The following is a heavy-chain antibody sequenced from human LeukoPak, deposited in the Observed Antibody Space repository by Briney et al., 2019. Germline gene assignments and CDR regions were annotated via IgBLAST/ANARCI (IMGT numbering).Heavy chain of an antibody. D-gene: IGHD5-18*01. CDR1: GGSISSGGYY. CDR2: IYYSGST. V-gene: IGHV4-31*03. CDR3: ARASDTAMVHFDY. Sequence: PSETLSLTCTVSGGSISSGGYYWSGIRQHPGKGLGCIGYIYYSGSTYYNPSLKSRVTISVDTSKNQFSLKLSSVTAADTAVYYCARASDTAMVHFDYWGQGTLVTVSS. J-gene: IGHJ4*02.